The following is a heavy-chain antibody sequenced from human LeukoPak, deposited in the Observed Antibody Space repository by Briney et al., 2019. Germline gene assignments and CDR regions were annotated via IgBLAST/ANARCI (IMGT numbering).Heavy chain of an antibody. V-gene: IGHV1-69*13. CDR1: GGTFSSYA. J-gene: IGHJ4*02. D-gene: IGHD2-21*02. CDR3: ARDLTPYCGGDCYQIDY. Sequence: ASVTVSCTASGGTFSSYAISWVRQAPGQGLEWMGGIIPIFGTANYAQKFQGRVTITADESTSTAYMELSSLRSEDTAVYYCARDLTPYCGGDCYQIDYWGQGTLVTVSS. CDR2: IIPIFGTA.